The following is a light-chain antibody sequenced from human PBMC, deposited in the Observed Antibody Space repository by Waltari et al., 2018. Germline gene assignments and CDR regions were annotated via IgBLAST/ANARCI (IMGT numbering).Light chain of an antibody. Sequence: QSALTQPASVSGSPGQSITISCSGLGSAAGAAESVSWHQHHPDKAPQVIIYDVTHRPSGVSDRFSASKSANTASLTISRLQPEDEADYYCSSQTLDGLVLFGGWTRLTVL. CDR3: SSQTLDGLVL. CDR1: GSAAGAAES. V-gene: IGLV2-14*03. J-gene: IGLJ2*01. CDR2: DVT.